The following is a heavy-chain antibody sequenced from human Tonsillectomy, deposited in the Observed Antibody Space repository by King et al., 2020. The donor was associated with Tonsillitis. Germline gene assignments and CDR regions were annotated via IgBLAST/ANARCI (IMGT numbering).Heavy chain of an antibody. D-gene: IGHD6-19*01. CDR2: IYRGGNT. V-gene: IGHV3-66*01. Sequence: EVQLVESGGGLVQPGGSLRLSCAASGFTVGSSCMGWVRQAPGKGLEWVSVIYRGGNTDYADAVKGRFTISRDNSSNTVSLLMNSLRAEDTAVYFFARVKNDSNGWYHFDYWGQGNLVTVSS. CDR3: ARVKNDSNGWYHFDY. J-gene: IGHJ4*02. CDR1: GFTVGSSC.